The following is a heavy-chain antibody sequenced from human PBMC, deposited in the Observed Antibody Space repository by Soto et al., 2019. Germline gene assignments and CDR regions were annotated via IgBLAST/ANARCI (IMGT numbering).Heavy chain of an antibody. CDR3: ATHPGGGGC. CDR2: ISGSGGST. J-gene: IGHJ4*02. CDR1: GXTFSSYA. Sequence: LRLSCAASGXTFSSYAMSWVRQAPGKGLEWVSAISGSGGSTYYADSVKGRFTISRDNSKNTLYLQMNSLRADDTAVYYCATHPGGGGCWGQGTLVTVSS. D-gene: IGHD3-10*01. V-gene: IGHV3-23*01.